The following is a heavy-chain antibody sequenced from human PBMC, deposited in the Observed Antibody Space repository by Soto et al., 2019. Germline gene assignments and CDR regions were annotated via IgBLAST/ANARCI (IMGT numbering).Heavy chain of an antibody. D-gene: IGHD3-10*01. CDR1: GYTLTELS. Sequence: GASVKVSCKVSGYTLTELSMHWVRQAPGKGLEWMGGFDPEDGNTNYAQKLQGRVTMTTDTSTSTAYMELRSLRSDDTAVYYCARGIGFRGLRWFDPWGQGTLVTVSS. CDR2: FDPEDGNT. J-gene: IGHJ5*02. CDR3: ARGIGFRGLRWFDP. V-gene: IGHV1-24*01.